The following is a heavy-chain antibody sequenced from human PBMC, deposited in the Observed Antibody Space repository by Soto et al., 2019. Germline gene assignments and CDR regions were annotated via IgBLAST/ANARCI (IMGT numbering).Heavy chain of an antibody. CDR1: GYTFTSYG. D-gene: IGHD4-4*01. CDR2: ISAYNGNT. CDR3: ARDPDYSNYDISGLDY. J-gene: IGHJ4*02. V-gene: IGHV1-18*01. Sequence: ASVKVSCKASGYTFTSYGISWVRQAPGRGLEWMGWISAYNGNTNYAQKLQGRVTMTTDTSTSTAYMELRSLRSDDTAVYYCARDPDYSNYDISGLDYWGQGTLVTVSS.